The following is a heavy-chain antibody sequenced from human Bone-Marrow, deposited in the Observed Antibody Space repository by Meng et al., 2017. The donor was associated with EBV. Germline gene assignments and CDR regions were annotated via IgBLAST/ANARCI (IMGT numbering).Heavy chain of an antibody. J-gene: IGHJ4*02. D-gene: IGHD3-10*01. V-gene: IGHV1-18*01. Sequence: QIRLVQSGGEVQKPGAPVRVPCKTSGYTFSSFTLNWVRQVPGQGFEWVGWIHGYSANTHYARKFHGRVNMSTDTSTDTSYMELKNLRPDDTAIYYCVRFSNYVLDHWGQGTLVTAPQ. CDR2: IHGYSANT. CDR1: GYTFSSFT. CDR3: VRFSNYVLDH.